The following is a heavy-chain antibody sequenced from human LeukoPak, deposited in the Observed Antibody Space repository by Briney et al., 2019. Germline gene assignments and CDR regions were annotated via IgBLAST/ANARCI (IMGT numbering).Heavy chain of an antibody. D-gene: IGHD1-7*01. CDR3: ARELELRY. V-gene: IGHV4-34*01. CDR2: INHSGST. CDR1: GGSFSDYY. Sequence: PSETLSLTCAVYGGSFSDYYWSWIRQPPGKGLEWIGEINHSGSTNYNPSLKSRVTISVDRSKNQFSLKLSSVTAADTAVYYCARELELRYWGQGTLVTVSS. J-gene: IGHJ4*02.